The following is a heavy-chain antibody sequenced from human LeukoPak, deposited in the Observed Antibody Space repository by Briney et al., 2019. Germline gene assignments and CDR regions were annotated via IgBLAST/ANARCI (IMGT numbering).Heavy chain of an antibody. V-gene: IGHV3-30*18. CDR1: GFTFSSYG. CDR2: IPYDGSNK. D-gene: IGHD3-22*01. J-gene: IGHJ4*02. Sequence: GGSLRLSCAASGFTFSSYGMHWVRQAPGKGLEWVAVIPYDGSNKYYADSVKGRFTISRDNSKNTLYLQMNSLRAEDTAVYYCAKDGLVSGVPDSSGYYYFDYWGQGTLVTVSS. CDR3: AKDGLVSGVPDSSGYYYFDY.